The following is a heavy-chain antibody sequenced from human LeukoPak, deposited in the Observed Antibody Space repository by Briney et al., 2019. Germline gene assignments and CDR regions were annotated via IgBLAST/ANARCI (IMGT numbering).Heavy chain of an antibody. CDR3: ARPFYDSSGYYVAH. V-gene: IGHV5-51*01. D-gene: IGHD3-22*01. Sequence: GESLQISCKGSGSLFTSYWIGWVRQLPGKGLEWMGIIYPGDSDTRYSPSFQGQVTISADKSISTAYLQWSSLKASDTAMYYCARPFYDSSGYYVAHWGQGTLVTVSS. J-gene: IGHJ4*02. CDR1: GSLFTSYW. CDR2: IYPGDSDT.